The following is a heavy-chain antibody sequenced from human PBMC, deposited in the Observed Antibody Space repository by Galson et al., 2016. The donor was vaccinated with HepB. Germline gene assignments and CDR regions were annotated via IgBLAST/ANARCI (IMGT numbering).Heavy chain of an antibody. CDR1: AXXFSXXX. D-gene: IGHD3-9*01. CDR2: ISFDGTDK. V-gene: IGHV3-30*18. CDR3: AKSKTVLRYFDWLHGLDY. Sequence: SLXLXCAASAXXFSXXXMHXXXQAXXKGLXXVEXISFDGTDKYYAXXEKXRFTISRDNSKNTLYLQMNSLRAEXXAVYYCAKSKTVLRYFDWLHGLDYWGQGXXVTV. J-gene: IGHJ4*02.